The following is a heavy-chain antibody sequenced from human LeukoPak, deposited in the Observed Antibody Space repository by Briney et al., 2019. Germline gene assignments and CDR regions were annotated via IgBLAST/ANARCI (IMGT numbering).Heavy chain of an antibody. D-gene: IGHD3-9*01. Sequence: SETLSLTCAVYGGSFSDYWWTWIRQSPGKGLEWIGEVNHSGRTNYNPSLKSRVTLSMDTSKNQFSLRLSSVTAADTAVYYCARGALRYFDWLKKDYYYMDVWGKGTTVTISS. CDR3: ARGALRYFDWLKKDYYYMDV. V-gene: IGHV4-34*01. CDR1: GGSFSDYW. J-gene: IGHJ6*03. CDR2: VNHSGRT.